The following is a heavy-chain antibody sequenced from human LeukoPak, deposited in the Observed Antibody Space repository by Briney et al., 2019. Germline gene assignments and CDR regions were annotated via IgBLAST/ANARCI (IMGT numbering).Heavy chain of an antibody. CDR1: GFTVSAYW. V-gene: IGHV3-7*05. J-gene: IGHJ5*02. CDR2: IKHDGSEI. CDR3: ARGYCSSTSCYKNWFDP. D-gene: IGHD2-2*02. Sequence: GGSLRLSCAASGFTVSAYWMNWVRQDPGKGLGWVANIKHDGSEINYMDSVKGRLTIYRDNAKNSLYLQMHSLRTEDTAVYYCARGYCSSTSCYKNWFDPWGQGTLVTVSS.